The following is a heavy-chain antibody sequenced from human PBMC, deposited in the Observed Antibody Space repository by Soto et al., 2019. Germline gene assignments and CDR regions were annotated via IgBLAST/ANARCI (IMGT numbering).Heavy chain of an antibody. CDR3: ARDSSGSTLDAFDI. Sequence: PGGSLRLSCAASGFTVSSNYMSWVRQAPGKGLEWVSLIYSGGGTYYADSVKGRFTISRDNSKQTLYLQMNSLRAEDTAVYYCARDSSGSTLDAFDIWGQGTMVTVSS. CDR1: GFTVSSNY. CDR2: IYSGGGT. J-gene: IGHJ3*02. D-gene: IGHD6-19*01. V-gene: IGHV3-66*01.